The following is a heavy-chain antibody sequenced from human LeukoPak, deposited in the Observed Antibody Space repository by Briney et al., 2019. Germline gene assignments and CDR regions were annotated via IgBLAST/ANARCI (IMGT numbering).Heavy chain of an antibody. CDR3: ATALGNYYDSSSYRDY. D-gene: IGHD3-22*01. CDR1: GFTFSSYS. J-gene: IGHJ4*02. V-gene: IGHV3-21*01. Sequence: GGSLRLSCAASGFTFSSYSMNWVRQAPGKGLEWVSSISSSSSYIYYADSVKGRFTISRDNAKNSLYLQMNSLRAEDTAVYYCATALGNYYDSSSYRDYWGQGTLVTVSS. CDR2: ISSSSSYI.